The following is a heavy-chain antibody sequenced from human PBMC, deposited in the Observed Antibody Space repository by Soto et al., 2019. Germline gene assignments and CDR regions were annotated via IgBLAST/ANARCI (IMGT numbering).Heavy chain of an antibody. CDR1: GGTFSSYT. CDR2: IIPILGIA. V-gene: IGHV1-69*02. J-gene: IGHJ6*02. Sequence: QVQLVQSGAEVKKPGSSVKVSCKASGGTFSSYTISWVRQAPGQGLEWMGRIIPILGIANYAQEFQGRVTITADKSTSTAYIELSSLRSEDTAVYYCARFRGSYGMDVWGQGTTVTVSS. CDR3: ARFRGSYGMDV. D-gene: IGHD3-10*01.